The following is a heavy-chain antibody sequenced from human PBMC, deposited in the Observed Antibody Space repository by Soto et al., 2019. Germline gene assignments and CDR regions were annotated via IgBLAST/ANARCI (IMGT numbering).Heavy chain of an antibody. J-gene: IGHJ6*01. D-gene: IGHD1-26*01. CDR1: GYTLTDYY. CDR3: ARSTGSYSYYGMDV. Sequence: ASLKGCCNASGYTLTDYYMHWVRQAPGQGLEWMGWINPKNGDTNSAQKFRGRVTMTRDTSISTAYLELSSLRSDDTAVYYCARSTGSYSYYGMDVWGQGPTV. V-gene: IGHV1-2*02. CDR2: INPKNGDT.